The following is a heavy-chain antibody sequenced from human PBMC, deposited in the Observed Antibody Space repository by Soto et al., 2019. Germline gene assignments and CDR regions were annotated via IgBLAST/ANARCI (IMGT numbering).Heavy chain of an antibody. Sequence: ASVKVSCKASGYTFTGYYMHWVRQAPGQGLEWMGWINPNSGGTNYAQKFQGWVTMTRDTPISTAYMELSRLRSDDTAVYYCARARPSIAAAGTNVWFDPWGQGTLVTVSS. CDR2: INPNSGGT. D-gene: IGHD6-13*01. CDR1: GYTFTGYY. CDR3: ARARPSIAAAGTNVWFDP. V-gene: IGHV1-2*04. J-gene: IGHJ5*02.